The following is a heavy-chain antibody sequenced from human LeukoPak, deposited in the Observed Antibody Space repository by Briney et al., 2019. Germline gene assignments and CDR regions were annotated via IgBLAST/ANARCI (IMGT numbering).Heavy chain of an antibody. V-gene: IGHV1-8*03. CDR1: GYTFTSYD. D-gene: IGHD6-6*01. J-gene: IGHJ5*02. Sequence: ASVKVSCKASGYTFTSYDINWVRQATGQGLEWMGWMNPNSGNTGYAQKFQGRVTITRNTSISTAYMELSSLRSEDTAVYYCARGLVLYNRFDPWGQGTLVTVSS. CDR3: ARGLVLYNRFDP. CDR2: MNPNSGNT.